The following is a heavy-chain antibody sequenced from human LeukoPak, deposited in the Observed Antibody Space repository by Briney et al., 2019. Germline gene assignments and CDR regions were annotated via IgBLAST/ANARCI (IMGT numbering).Heavy chain of an antibody. Sequence: GGSLRLSCAASGFMFSNYWMTWVRQAPGKGLEWVANIKDDGSENYCVDSVKGRFTISRDNAKNSLYLQMNSLRAEDTAVYYCARGRLSPDPWGQGTLVTVSS. CDR1: GFMFSNYW. CDR2: IKDDGSEN. J-gene: IGHJ5*02. D-gene: IGHD6-6*01. CDR3: ARGRLSPDP. V-gene: IGHV3-7*01.